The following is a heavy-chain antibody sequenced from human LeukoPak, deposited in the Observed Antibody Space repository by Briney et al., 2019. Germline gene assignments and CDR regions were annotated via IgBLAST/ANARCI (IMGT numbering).Heavy chain of an antibody. J-gene: IGHJ4*02. Sequence: GGSLRLSCAASGFTFSDYSMNWVRQAPGKGLEWVSSISSSSSYMKYTESVRGRFTISRDNAKNSLYLHMSSLRAEDTAVYYCANSRRGYGFDYWGQGTLVTVSS. CDR1: GFTFSDYS. CDR2: ISSSSSYM. D-gene: IGHD5-12*01. V-gene: IGHV3-21*01. CDR3: ANSRRGYGFDY.